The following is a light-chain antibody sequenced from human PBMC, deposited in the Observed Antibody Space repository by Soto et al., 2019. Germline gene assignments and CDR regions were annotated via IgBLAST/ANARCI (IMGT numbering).Light chain of an antibody. CDR3: AAWDDSLSGACV. CDR2: TND. Sequence: QSVLTQPPSASGTPGQRVTISCSGSGSNIGSNYVYWYQQLPGTAPKLLIYTNDQRPSGVPDRFSGSKSGTSASLAISGLRSEDEADYYCAAWDDSLSGACVFGGGTKLTVL. CDR1: GSNIGSNY. J-gene: IGLJ3*02. V-gene: IGLV1-47*02.